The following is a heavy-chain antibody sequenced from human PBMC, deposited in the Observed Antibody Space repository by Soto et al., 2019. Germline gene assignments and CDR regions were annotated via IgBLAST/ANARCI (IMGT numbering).Heavy chain of an antibody. CDR1: GGSISSYY. Sequence: QVQLQESGPGLVKPSETLSLTCTVSGGSISSYYWSWIRQPAGKGLEWIGRIYTSWSTNYNPSLKRRVTMSVDPSKHQFTLKLSSVTAADTAVYYCARGNTGGSGSLSRLFIYYYGMDVWGQGTTVTVSS. V-gene: IGHV4-4*07. D-gene: IGHD3-10*01. CDR3: ARGNTGGSGSLSRLFIYYYGMDV. CDR2: IYTSWST. J-gene: IGHJ6*02.